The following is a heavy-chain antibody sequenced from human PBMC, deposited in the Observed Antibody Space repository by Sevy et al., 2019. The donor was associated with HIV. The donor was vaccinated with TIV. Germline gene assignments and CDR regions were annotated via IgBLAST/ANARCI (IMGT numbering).Heavy chain of an antibody. D-gene: IGHD3-10*01. CDR2: IRSRAKNYVT. V-gene: IGHV3-73*01. CDR1: GATFSGSA. CDR3: TSGGFSLKTGLYVDY. Sequence: GGSLRLSCAASGATFSGSAIHWVRQPSGKGLEWVGRIRSRAKNYVTEYGAPVKGRFSISRDDSKNTTYLQMNSLKTEDTAIYFCTSGGFSLKTGLYVDYWGPGTLVTVSS. J-gene: IGHJ4*02.